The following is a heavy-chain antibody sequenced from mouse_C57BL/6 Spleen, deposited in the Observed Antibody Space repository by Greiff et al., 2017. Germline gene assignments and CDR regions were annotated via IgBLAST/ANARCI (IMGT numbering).Heavy chain of an antibody. CDR3: ARRGTVVATDYAMDY. Sequence: EVNVVESGGDLVKPGGSLKLSCAASGFTFSSYGMSWVRQTPDKRLEWVATISSGGSYTYYPDSVKGRFTIARDNAKNTLYLQMSSLKSEDTAMYYCARRGTVVATDYAMDYWGQGTSVTVSS. D-gene: IGHD1-1*01. V-gene: IGHV5-6*02. J-gene: IGHJ4*01. CDR1: GFTFSSYG. CDR2: ISSGGSYT.